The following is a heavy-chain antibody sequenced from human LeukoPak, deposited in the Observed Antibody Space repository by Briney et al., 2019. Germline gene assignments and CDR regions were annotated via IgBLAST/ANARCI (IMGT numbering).Heavy chain of an antibody. CDR1: GFTFSSYG. D-gene: IGHD1-26*01. J-gene: IGHJ4*02. CDR2: ISGSGGST. Sequence: GGSLRLSCAASGFTFSSYGMHWVRQAPGKGLEWVSAISGSGGSTYYADSVKGRFTISRDNSKNTLYLQMNSLRAEDTAVYYCAKAAYSGSPRDLGYWGQGTLVTVSS. CDR3: AKAAYSGSPRDLGY. V-gene: IGHV3-23*01.